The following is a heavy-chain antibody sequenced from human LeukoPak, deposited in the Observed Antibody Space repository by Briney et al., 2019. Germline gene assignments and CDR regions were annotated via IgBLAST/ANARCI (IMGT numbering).Heavy chain of an antibody. J-gene: IGHJ5*02. CDR3: ARGTLGYCSSTSCYRNWFDP. CDR1: GGSISSYY. V-gene: IGHV4-59*01. D-gene: IGHD2-2*01. CDR2: IYYSGST. Sequence: PSKTLSLTCTVSGGSISSYYWSWIPQPPGKGLEWIGYIYYSGSTNYNPSLKSRVTISVDTSKNQFSLKLRSVTAADTAVYYYARGTLGYCSSTSCYRNWFDPWGQGTLVTVSS.